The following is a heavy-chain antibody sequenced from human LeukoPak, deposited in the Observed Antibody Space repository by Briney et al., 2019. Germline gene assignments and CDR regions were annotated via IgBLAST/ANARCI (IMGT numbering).Heavy chain of an antibody. CDR1: GFTFSDYY. CDR2: ISSSSSNR. Sequence: GGSLRLSCAASGFTFSDYYMSWVRQAPGKGLEWVSYISSSSSNRNYADSVKGRFTISRDNAKNSLYLQMNSLRAEDTAVYYCARAQYYLDFWGQGTLVTVSS. CDR3: ARAQYYLDF. J-gene: IGHJ4*02. V-gene: IGHV3-11*06.